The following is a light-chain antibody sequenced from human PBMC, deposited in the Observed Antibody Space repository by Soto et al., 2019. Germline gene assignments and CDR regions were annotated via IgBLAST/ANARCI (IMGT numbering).Light chain of an antibody. Sequence: DVQMTQSPSSLSASVGDRVTITCRASQSISRYLNWYQQKPGKAPKLLIYAASSLQSGVPSRFSGSGSGTDFTLTISSLQPEDFATYSCQQSFSAPQYTFGQGTKLEIK. CDR2: AAS. CDR1: QSISRY. CDR3: QQSFSAPQYT. J-gene: IGKJ2*01. V-gene: IGKV1-39*01.